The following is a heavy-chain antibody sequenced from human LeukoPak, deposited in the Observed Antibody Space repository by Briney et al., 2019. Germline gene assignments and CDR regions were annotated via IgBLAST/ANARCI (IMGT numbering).Heavy chain of an antibody. CDR2: INPNSGGT. CDR3: ARGLLGYCSSTSCYKPANWFDP. J-gene: IGHJ5*02. Sequence: ASVTVSFKASGYTFTVYYMHWVRQAPGQGLEWMGWINPNSGGTNYAQKFQGRVTMTRDTSISTAYMELSRLRSDDTAVYYCARGLLGYCSSTSCYKPANWFDPWGQGTLVTVSS. V-gene: IGHV1-2*02. D-gene: IGHD2-2*02. CDR1: GYTFTVYY.